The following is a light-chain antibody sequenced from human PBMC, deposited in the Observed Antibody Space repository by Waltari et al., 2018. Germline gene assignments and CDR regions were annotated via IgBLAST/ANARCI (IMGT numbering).Light chain of an antibody. Sequence: QSVLTQPPSVSAAPGQTVTISCSGSSSNIASNYVSWYQHLPGTAPKLLIYDNNKGRSAMPVRFSGSKSGTAAPLRITGLQTGDEADYYCGTWDSSLSAWLFGGGTKLAVL. CDR3: GTWDSSLSAWL. V-gene: IGLV1-51*01. CDR2: DNN. J-gene: IGLJ3*02. CDR1: SSNIASNY.